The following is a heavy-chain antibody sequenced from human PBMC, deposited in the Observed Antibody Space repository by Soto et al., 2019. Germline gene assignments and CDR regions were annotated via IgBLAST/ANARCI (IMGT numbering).Heavy chain of an antibody. Sequence: QLQLQESGPGLVKPSETLSLTCTVSGGSITSSDYYWVWIRQPPGKGLEWIGSIYYSGSTYYNPSLKSRVTISVDTSKNQFSLKLSSVTATDTAVYYCARLEATVTSRGSWFDPWGRGTLVTVSS. CDR2: IYYSGST. J-gene: IGHJ5*02. CDR1: GGSITSSDYY. CDR3: ARLEATVTSRGSWFDP. V-gene: IGHV4-39*01. D-gene: IGHD4-17*01.